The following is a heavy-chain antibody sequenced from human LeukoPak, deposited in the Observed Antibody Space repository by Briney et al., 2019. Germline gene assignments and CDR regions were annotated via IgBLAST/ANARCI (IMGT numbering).Heavy chain of an antibody. CDR2: IYYSGST. V-gene: IGHV4-31*03. Sequence: SEALSLTCTVSGGSISSGGYYWSWIRQHPGKGLEWIGYIYYSGSTYYNPSLKSRVTISVDTSKNQFSLKLSSVTAADTAVYYCARGRDDYGDYTLLDYWGQGTLVTVSS. J-gene: IGHJ4*02. CDR1: GGSISSGGYY. CDR3: ARGRDDYGDYTLLDY. D-gene: IGHD4-17*01.